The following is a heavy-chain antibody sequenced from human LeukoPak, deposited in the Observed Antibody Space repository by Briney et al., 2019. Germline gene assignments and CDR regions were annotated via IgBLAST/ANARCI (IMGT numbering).Heavy chain of an antibody. D-gene: IGHD3-22*01. J-gene: IGHJ4*02. V-gene: IGHV4-59*12. CDR3: ARGYPTRYYYDSSGTRFDY. Sequence: SETLSLTCTVSGGSISSYYWSWIRQPPGKGLEWIGYIYYSGSTDYNPSLKSRVTISLDTSKNQFSLKLSSVTAADTAVYYCARGYPTRYYYDSSGTRFDYWGQGTLVTVSS. CDR1: GGSISSYY. CDR2: IYYSGST.